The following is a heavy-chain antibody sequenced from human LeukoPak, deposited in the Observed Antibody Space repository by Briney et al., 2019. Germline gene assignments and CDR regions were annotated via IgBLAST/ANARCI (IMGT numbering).Heavy chain of an antibody. V-gene: IGHV1-46*01. Sequence: ASVKVSCKASGYTFTSNYIYWVRQAPGQGLEWMGMIYPRDGSTSYAQKFQGRVTVTRDTSTSTVHMELSGLRSEDTAVYYCARDQEGFDHWGQGTLVTVSS. CDR2: IYPRDGST. CDR1: GYTFTSNY. J-gene: IGHJ4*02. CDR3: ARDQEGFDH.